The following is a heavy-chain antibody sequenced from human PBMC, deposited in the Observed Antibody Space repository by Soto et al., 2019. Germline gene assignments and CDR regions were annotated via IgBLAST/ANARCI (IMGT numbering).Heavy chain of an antibody. CDR2: VYSGGAT. CDR1: GFTVSSNY. CDR3: VRGRYGSEIH. V-gene: IGHV3-53*04. Sequence: EVRLVESGGGLVQPGGSLRLSCAAFGFTVSSNYMTWVRLAPGKGLEWVSLVYSGGATHYAASVKGRFTISTHSSQNTLFLQMNRRRTEETATYYCVRGRYGSEIHWGQGTKVTVSS. J-gene: IGHJ4*02. D-gene: IGHD3-10*01.